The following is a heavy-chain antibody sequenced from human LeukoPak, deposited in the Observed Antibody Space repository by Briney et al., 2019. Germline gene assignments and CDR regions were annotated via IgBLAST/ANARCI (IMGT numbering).Heavy chain of an antibody. J-gene: IGHJ3*02. Sequence: SSETLSLTCTVSGGSISSGSYYWSWIRQAAGKGLEWIGSIYYSGSTYYNPSLKSRVTISVDTSKNQFSLKLSSVTAADTAVYYCARKRAFDIWGQGTMVTVSS. CDR1: GGSISSGSYY. CDR2: IYYSGST. CDR3: ARKRAFDI. V-gene: IGHV4-61*10. D-gene: IGHD1-1*01.